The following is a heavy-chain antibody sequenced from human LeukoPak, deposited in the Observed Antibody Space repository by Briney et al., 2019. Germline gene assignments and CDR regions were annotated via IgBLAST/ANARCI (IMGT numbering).Heavy chain of an antibody. V-gene: IGHV4-34*01. CDR1: GGSFTGYY. Sequence: SETLSLTCAFYGGSFTGYYWSWIRQSPGKGLEGMGEINHSGQIDYNTSLKSRVTISVDTSRNQFSLNLNSVTAEDTAVYYCTRGGYGPGSYYRFWGQGTLVTVSS. CDR3: TRGGYGPGSYYRF. CDR2: INHSGQI. J-gene: IGHJ4*02. D-gene: IGHD3-10*01.